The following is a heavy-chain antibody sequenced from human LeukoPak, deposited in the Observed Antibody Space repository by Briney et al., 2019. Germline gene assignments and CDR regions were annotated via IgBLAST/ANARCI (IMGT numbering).Heavy chain of an antibody. V-gene: IGHV2-5*02. Sequence: SGPTLVKPTQTLTLTCTFSGFSVSTNEVGVGWIRQPPGKALEWLALIDWAVDNRYTPSLKSRLTITKDTSKNQVVLTMINMDPVDTATYYCAHRMVVGSAWSQTFDYWGQGTLVTVSS. CDR1: GFSVSTNEVG. D-gene: IGHD6-19*01. CDR3: AHRMVVGSAWSQTFDY. CDR2: IDWAVDN. J-gene: IGHJ4*02.